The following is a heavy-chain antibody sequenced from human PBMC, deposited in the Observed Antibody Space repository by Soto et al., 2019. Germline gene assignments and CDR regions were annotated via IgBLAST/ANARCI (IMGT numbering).Heavy chain of an antibody. J-gene: IGHJ4*02. D-gene: IGHD5-12*01. CDR1: VGTFSSYA. CDR2: CIPIFGTA. V-gene: IGHV1-69*12. Sequence: QVQLVQSGAEVKKPGSSVKVSCKASVGTFSSYAISWVRQAPGQGLEWMGGCIPIFGTANYAQNFQGRVTITADESTHTAYMELSSLRSEDTAVYDCLVEIATIRGDYLGQGTLVTVSS. CDR3: LVEIATIRGDY.